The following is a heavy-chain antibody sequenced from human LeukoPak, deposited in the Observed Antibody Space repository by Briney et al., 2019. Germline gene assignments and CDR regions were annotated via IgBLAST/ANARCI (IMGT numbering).Heavy chain of an antibody. Sequence: PGGSLRLSCAASGFTFSSYSMNWVRQAPGKGLEWVSSISSSSSYIYYADSVKGRFTISRDNAKNSLYLQMNSLRAEDTAVYYCANYDYVWGSYRHFDYWGQGTLVTVSS. CDR3: ANYDYVWGSYRHFDY. D-gene: IGHD3-16*02. CDR2: ISSSSSYI. V-gene: IGHV3-21*01. CDR1: GFTFSSYS. J-gene: IGHJ4*02.